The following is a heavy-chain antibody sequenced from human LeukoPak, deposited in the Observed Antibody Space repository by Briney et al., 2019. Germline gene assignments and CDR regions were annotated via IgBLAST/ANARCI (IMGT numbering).Heavy chain of an antibody. J-gene: IGHJ6*03. D-gene: IGHD6-13*01. Sequence: GSLRLSCAASGFTFSSYSMNWVRQPPGKGLEWIGSIYYSGSTNYNPSLKSRVTISVDTSKNQFSLKLSSVTAADTAVYYCARAPYSSSWYGRYYYYYMDVWGKGTTVTVSS. CDR2: IYYSGST. V-gene: IGHV4-59*01. CDR1: GFTFSSYS. CDR3: ARAPYSSSWYGRYYYYYMDV.